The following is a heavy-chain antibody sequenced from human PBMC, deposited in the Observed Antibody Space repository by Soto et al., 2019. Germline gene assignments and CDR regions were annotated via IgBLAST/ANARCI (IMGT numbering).Heavy chain of an antibody. J-gene: IGHJ4*02. CDR3: ARWTYCGGDCYWLDF. CDR1: GGSISNFY. D-gene: IGHD2-21*02. V-gene: IGHV4-59*01. Sequence: SETLSLTCTVFGGSISNFYWGWILQPPGKGLEWIGNIYYSGSANYDPSLRSRVTISLNTSKNQFSLNLNSVTAADTAIYYCARWTYCGGDCYWLDFWGQGTLVTVSS. CDR2: IYYSGSA.